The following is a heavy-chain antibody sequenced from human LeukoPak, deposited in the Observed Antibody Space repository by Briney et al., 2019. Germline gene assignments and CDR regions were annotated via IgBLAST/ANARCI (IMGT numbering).Heavy chain of an antibody. CDR1: GFTFSSCG. CDR2: IRYDINTK. J-gene: IGHJ4*02. D-gene: IGHD3-3*01. CDR3: VKEASWSGYYVTYYFDY. V-gene: IGHV3-30*02. Sequence: GGSLRLSCAASGFTFSSCGMHWVRQAPGKGLEWVAFIRYDINTKSYAESVRGRFTISRDNSNNTLYLEMNSLRPEDTAVYYCVKEASWSGYYVTYYFDYWGQGTLVTVSS.